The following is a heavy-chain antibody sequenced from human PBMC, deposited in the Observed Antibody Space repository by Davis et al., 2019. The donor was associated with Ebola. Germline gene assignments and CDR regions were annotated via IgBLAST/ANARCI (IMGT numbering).Heavy chain of an antibody. Sequence: ASVKVSCKASAVPFIRSSISWVRQAPGQGLEWMGWISAYNGNTNYAQKLQGRVTMTTDTSTSTAYMELRSLRSDDTAVYYCARDLERVVATISGFDYWGQGTLATVSS. CDR1: AVPFIRSS. CDR2: ISAYNGNT. V-gene: IGHV1-18*01. CDR3: ARDLERVVATISGFDY. J-gene: IGHJ4*02. D-gene: IGHD5-12*01.